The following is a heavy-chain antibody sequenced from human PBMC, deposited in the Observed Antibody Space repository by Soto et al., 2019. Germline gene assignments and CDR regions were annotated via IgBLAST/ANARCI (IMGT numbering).Heavy chain of an antibody. V-gene: IGHV3-7*01. CDR2: IKQDGSEK. D-gene: IGHD6-19*01. J-gene: IGHJ6*02. CDR1: GFTLSSYW. Sequence: GGSLRLSCAASGFTLSSYWMNWVRQAPGKGLEWVANIKQDGSEKYYVDSVKGRFIISRDNAKNSLYLQLNSLRAEDTAVYYCARDADASGWYHYGMDVRGQAALVTVSS. CDR3: ARDADASGWYHYGMDV.